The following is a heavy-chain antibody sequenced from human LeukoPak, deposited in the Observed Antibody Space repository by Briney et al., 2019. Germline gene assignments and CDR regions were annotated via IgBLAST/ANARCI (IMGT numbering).Heavy chain of an antibody. CDR2: IYYSGST. CDR3: ARRSLYYYDSSGAFDI. D-gene: IGHD3-22*01. CDR1: GGSISSSSYY. Sequence: PSETLSLTCAVSGGSISSSSYYWGWIRQPPGKGLEWIGSIYYSGSTYYNPSLKSRVTISVDTSKNQFSLKLSSVTAADTAVYYCARRSLYYYDSSGAFDIWGQGIMVTVSS. J-gene: IGHJ3*02. V-gene: IGHV4-39*07.